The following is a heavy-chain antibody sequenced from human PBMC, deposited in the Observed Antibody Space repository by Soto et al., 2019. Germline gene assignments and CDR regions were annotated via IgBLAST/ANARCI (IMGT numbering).Heavy chain of an antibody. CDR3: ARATNTSIAAYD. D-gene: IGHD6-13*01. CDR1: GFTFSSYG. J-gene: IGHJ4*02. CDR2: IWYDGSNK. V-gene: IGHV3-33*01. Sequence: PGGSLRLSCAASGFTFSSYGMHWVRQAPGKGLEWVAVIWYDGSNKYYADSVKGRFTISRDNSKNTLYLQMNSLRAEDTAVYYCARATNTSIAAYDWGQGTLVTVSS.